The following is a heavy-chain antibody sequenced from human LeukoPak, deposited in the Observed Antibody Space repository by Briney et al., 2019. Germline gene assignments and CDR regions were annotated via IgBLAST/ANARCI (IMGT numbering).Heavy chain of an antibody. CDR3: ARAGMTGTPDY. D-gene: IGHD1-7*01. Sequence: GGSLRLSCEVSGFTFSNYWMSWVRQAPGKGLEWVGNIKQDGSETYYVDFVKGRFTLSRDNARNSLYLQMNYVGVDGTAVYYCARAGMTGTPDYWGQGTLVTVSS. CDR2: IKQDGSET. J-gene: IGHJ4*02. V-gene: IGHV3-7*01. CDR1: GFTFSNYW.